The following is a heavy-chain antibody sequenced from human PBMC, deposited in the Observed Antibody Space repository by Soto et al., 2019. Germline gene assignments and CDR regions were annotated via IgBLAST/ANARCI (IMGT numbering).Heavy chain of an antibody. J-gene: IGHJ6*02. V-gene: IGHV4-59*01. CDR2: IDYSGST. CDR3: ARRITMVRGDYGMDV. Sequence: KTSETLSLTSTVSGGSISSYYWSWIRQPPGKGLEWIGYIDYSGSTNYNPSPKSRVTISVDTSKNQFSLKLSSVTAADTAVYYCARRITMVRGDYGMDVWGQGTTVTVSS. CDR1: GGSISSYY. D-gene: IGHD3-10*01.